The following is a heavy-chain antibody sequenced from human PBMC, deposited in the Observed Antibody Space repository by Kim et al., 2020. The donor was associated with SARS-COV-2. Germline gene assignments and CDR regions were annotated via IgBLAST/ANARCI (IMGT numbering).Heavy chain of an antibody. J-gene: IGHJ6*02. Sequence: YNHSTESRVTLSVDTSKNQFSLNLSSVTAADSAVYYCARSLLNYSSGMDVWGQGTTVTVSS. V-gene: IGHV4-59*10. CDR3: ARSLLNYSSGMDV. D-gene: IGHD2-15*01.